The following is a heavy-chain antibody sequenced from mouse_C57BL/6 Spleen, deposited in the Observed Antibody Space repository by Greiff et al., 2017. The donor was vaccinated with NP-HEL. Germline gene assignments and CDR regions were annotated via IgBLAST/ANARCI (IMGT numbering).Heavy chain of an antibody. J-gene: IGHJ3*01. CDR1: GYTFTDYY. CDR3: ARPRGFAY. CDR2: INPYNGGT. V-gene: IGHV1-19*01. Sequence: VQLKESGPVLVKPGASVKMSCKASGYTFTDYYMNWVKQSHGKSLEWIGVINPYNGGTSYNQKFKGKATLTVDKSSSTAYMELNSLTSEDSAVYYCARPRGFAYWGQGTLVTVSA.